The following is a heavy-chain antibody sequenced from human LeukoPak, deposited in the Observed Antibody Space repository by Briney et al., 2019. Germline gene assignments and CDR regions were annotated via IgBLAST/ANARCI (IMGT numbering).Heavy chain of an antibody. CDR1: GGSFSGYY. J-gene: IGHJ5*02. V-gene: IGHV4-34*01. D-gene: IGHD6-13*01. CDR3: ASNRGYSSSWYWFNWFDP. Sequence: SDTLSLTCAVYGGSFSGYYWSWIRQPPGKGLEWIGEINHSGSTNYNPSLKSRVTISVDTSKNQFSLKLSSVTAADTAVYYCASNRGYSSSWYWFNWFDPWGQGTLVTVSS. CDR2: INHSGST.